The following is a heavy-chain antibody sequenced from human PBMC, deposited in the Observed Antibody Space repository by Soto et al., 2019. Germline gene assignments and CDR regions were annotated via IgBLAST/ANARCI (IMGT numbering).Heavy chain of an antibody. V-gene: IGHV3-74*01. J-gene: IGHJ3*01. CDR3: ARGDKGAFDL. Sequence: EVQLVESEGGLVQPGGSLRLSCAASGFTFSYYWMHWVRQAPGQGLVWVSRVHSDGSSTTYADSVKGRFTISRDNAKKTVYLQMNSLRAEHTAVYYCARGDKGAFDLWGQGTMVTVSS. CDR2: VHSDGSST. CDR1: GFTFSYYW. D-gene: IGHD2-21*02.